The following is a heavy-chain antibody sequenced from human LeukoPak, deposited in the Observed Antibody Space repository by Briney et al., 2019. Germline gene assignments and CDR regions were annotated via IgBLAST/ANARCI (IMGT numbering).Heavy chain of an antibody. CDR3: ARVGGSGRWYYYYGMDV. D-gene: IGHD3-10*01. CDR2: IYYSGST. V-gene: IGHV4-31*03. J-gene: IGHJ6*02. CDR1: GGSISSGGYY. Sequence: SETLSLTCTVSGGSISSGGYYWSWIRQHPGKGLEWIGYIYYSGSTYYNPSLKSRVTISVDTSKNQFSLKLSSVTAADTAVYYCARVGGSGRWYYYYGMDVWGQGTTVTVSS.